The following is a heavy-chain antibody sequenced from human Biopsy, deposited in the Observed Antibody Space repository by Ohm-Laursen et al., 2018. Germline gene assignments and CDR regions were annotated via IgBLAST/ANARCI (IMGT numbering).Heavy chain of an antibody. CDR1: GYIIDSNYY. CDR3: ARDYSWDY. CDR2: ILHNRGT. Sequence: SETLSLTCPVSGYIIDSNYYWGWIRQPPGKGLEWIGSILHNRGTFYNPSLRSRITISVDTSKNHFSLKLISVTAADTAVYYCARDYSWDYWGQGILVTVSS. J-gene: IGHJ4*02. D-gene: IGHD2-15*01. V-gene: IGHV4-38-2*02.